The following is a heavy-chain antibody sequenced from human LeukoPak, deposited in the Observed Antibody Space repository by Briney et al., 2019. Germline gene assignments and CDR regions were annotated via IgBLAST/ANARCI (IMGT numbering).Heavy chain of an antibody. Sequence: ASVKVSCKASGYTFTGYHMHWVRQAPGQGLEWMGWINPNSGGTNYAQKFQGRVTMTRDKSISTAYMGLSRLRSDDTAVFYCARDVDYYDSSGYYYEFDCWGNVTLVTVS. D-gene: IGHD3-22*01. CDR1: GYTFTGYH. CDR3: ARDVDYYDSSGYYYEFDC. CDR2: INPNSGGT. J-gene: IGHJ4*01. V-gene: IGHV1-2*02.